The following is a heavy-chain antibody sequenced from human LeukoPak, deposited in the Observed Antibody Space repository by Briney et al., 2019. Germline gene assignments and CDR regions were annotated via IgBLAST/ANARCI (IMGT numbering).Heavy chain of an antibody. V-gene: IGHV4-34*01. J-gene: IGHJ4*02. CDR2: INHSGST. CDR1: GGSFSGYY. D-gene: IGHD6-13*01. CDR3: ARAIHSPDY. Sequence: SETLSLTCAVYGGSFSGYYWSWIRQPPGKGLEWIGEINHSGSTNYNPSLKSRVTISVDTSKSQFSLKLSSVTAADTAVYYCARAIHSPDYWGQGTLVTVSS.